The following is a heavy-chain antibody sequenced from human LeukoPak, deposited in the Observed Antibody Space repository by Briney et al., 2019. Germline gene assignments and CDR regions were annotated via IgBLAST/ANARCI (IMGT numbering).Heavy chain of an antibody. CDR2: NNAYNGDT. V-gene: IGHV1-18*01. D-gene: IGHD3-3*01. CDR3: ARVPLITIFAVGRTIDF. CDR1: GYTFTSYG. J-gene: IGHJ4*02. Sequence: GASVKVSCKASGYTFTSYGFIWVRQAPGQGLEWMGWNNAYNGDTNYAQNLQGRVTITTDTSTSTAYMELRSLRSDDTAVYYCARVPLITIFAVGRTIDFWGQGTLVTVSS.